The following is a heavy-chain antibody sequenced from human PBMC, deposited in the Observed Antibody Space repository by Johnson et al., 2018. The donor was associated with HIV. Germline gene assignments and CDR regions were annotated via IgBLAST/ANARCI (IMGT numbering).Heavy chain of an antibody. CDR3: AKCPSPTSPRAFDI. CDR2: INSDGSRT. Sequence: VQLVESGGGLVQPGGSLRLSCAVSGFIFSSYWMHWVRQVAGKGLVWVARINSDGSRTNYADSVKGRFTISRDNAKNTLYLQMNSLRVEDTAIYYCAKCPSPTSPRAFDIWGQGTMVTVSS. J-gene: IGHJ3*02. V-gene: IGHV3-74*02. D-gene: IGHD2-2*01. CDR1: GFIFSSYW.